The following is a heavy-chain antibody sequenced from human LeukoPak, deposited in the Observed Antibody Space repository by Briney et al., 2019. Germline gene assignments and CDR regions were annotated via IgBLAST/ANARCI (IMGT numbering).Heavy chain of an antibody. CDR1: GGSISSFF. D-gene: IGHD3-9*01. Sequence: PPETLSLTCTVSGGSISSFFWSWIRQPPGKGLEWIGYVHSSGSTKYNPSLKSRLIISVDMSKNQFSLKLRSVSVADTAVYYCARLAPGNYDILTGDPKVVFDYWGQGALVTVSS. J-gene: IGHJ4*02. V-gene: IGHV4-59*01. CDR3: ARLAPGNYDILTGDPKVVFDY. CDR2: VHSSGST.